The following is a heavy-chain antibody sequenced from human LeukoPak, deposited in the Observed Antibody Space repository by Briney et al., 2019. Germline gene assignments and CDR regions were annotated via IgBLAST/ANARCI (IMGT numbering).Heavy chain of an antibody. Sequence: PGGSLRLSCAASGFTFSNYAMSWVRQAPGKGLEWVSAISGSGGSTYYADSVKGRFTISRDNSKNTLYLQMNSLRAEDTAVYYCAKDFERRFLEWLLWGQGTLVTVSS. CDR3: AKDFERRFLEWLL. J-gene: IGHJ4*02. V-gene: IGHV3-23*01. CDR1: GFTFSNYA. D-gene: IGHD3-3*01. CDR2: ISGSGGST.